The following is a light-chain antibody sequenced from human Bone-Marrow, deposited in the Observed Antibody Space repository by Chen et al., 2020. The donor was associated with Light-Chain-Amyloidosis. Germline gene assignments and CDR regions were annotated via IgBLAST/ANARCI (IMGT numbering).Light chain of an antibody. V-gene: IGLV2-14*01. CDR2: AVS. J-gene: IGLJ1*01. CDR3: SSFTSSSSYV. CDR1: SGDGGTYNY. Sequence: QSALTQPASVSGSPGQSITISCTGTSGDGGTYNYVSCYQQHPGKAPKVMIYAVSNRPSGVSKRFSGSKSGNTASLTISGLQAEDEADYYCSSFTSSSSYVFGPGTKVTVL.